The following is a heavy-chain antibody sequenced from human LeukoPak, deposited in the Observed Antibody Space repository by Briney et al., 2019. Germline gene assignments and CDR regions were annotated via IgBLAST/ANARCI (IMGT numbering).Heavy chain of an antibody. V-gene: IGHV3-7*01. CDR2: IKQDGSDK. CDR3: ARDGDSSTFDY. CDR1: GFTFSGYW. Sequence: GGSLRLSCAASGFTFSGYWMSWVRQAPGKGLEWVANIKQDGSDKYYVDSVKGRFTISRDNAKNSLFLQMNSLRAEDAAVYYCARDGDSSTFDYWGQGTLVTVSS. J-gene: IGHJ4*02. D-gene: IGHD6-13*01.